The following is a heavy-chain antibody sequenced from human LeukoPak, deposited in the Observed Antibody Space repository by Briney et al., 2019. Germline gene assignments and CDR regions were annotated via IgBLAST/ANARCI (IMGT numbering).Heavy chain of an antibody. J-gene: IGHJ4*02. CDR2: ISAYNGNT. V-gene: IGHV1-18*01. Sequence: ASVKVSCKASGYTFTSYGISWVRQAPGQGLEWMGWISAYNGNTNYAQKLQGRVTMTTDTSTSTAYMELRSLRSDDTAVYYCARKLYSSGWWYFDYWGQGTLDTVSS. CDR3: ARKLYSSGWWYFDY. CDR1: GYTFTSYG. D-gene: IGHD6-19*01.